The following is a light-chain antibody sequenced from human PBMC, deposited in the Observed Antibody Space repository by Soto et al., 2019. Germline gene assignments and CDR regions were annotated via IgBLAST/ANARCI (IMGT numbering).Light chain of an antibody. J-gene: IGLJ2*01. Sequence: QSALTQPASVSGSPGQSITISCTGTSSDDGGYNYVSWYQQHPGKAPKLMIYEVSNRPSGVSNRFSGSKSGNTASLTISGLQAEDEADYYCSSYTSSRTLVFGGGTKVTVL. CDR2: EVS. CDR3: SSYTSSRTLV. V-gene: IGLV2-14*01. CDR1: SSDDGGYNY.